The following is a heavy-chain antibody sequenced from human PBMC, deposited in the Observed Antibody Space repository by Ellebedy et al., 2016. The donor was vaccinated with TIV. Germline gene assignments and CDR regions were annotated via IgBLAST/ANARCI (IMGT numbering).Heavy chain of an antibody. V-gene: IGHV3-7*04. Sequence: GGSLRLXCAASGFTFSSYWMQWVRQAPGKGLEWVANIKQDGSAKYYVDSVKGRFTISRDNPRNSLSLQMNSLRAEDTAAYYCARARAGLVPVYATFSGYFDGMDVWGQGTTVTVSS. CDR2: IKQDGSAK. D-gene: IGHD3/OR15-3a*01. CDR1: GFTFSSYW. CDR3: ARARAGLVPVYATFSGYFDGMDV. J-gene: IGHJ6*02.